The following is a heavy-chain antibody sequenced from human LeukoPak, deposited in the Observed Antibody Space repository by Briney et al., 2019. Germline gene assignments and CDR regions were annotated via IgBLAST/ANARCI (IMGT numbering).Heavy chain of an antibody. V-gene: IGHV5-51*01. J-gene: IGHJ4*02. CDR2: ISPGDSDI. CDR1: GYSFTNYW. D-gene: IGHD7-27*01. Sequence: GESLKISCKGSGYSFTNYWIGWARQMPGKGLEWMGIISPGDSDIRFSPSFQGQVTISADKSISTAYLQWSSLKASDTAMYYCARLAWGFPGYFDYWGQGTLVTVSS. CDR3: ARLAWGFPGYFDY.